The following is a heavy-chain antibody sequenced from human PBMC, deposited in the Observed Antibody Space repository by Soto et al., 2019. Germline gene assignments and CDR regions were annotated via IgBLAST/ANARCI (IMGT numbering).Heavy chain of an antibody. D-gene: IGHD3-22*01. V-gene: IGHV3-74*01. CDR2: INSDGSST. CDR3: ARDQEGDYYDRSGTTNDY. J-gene: IGHJ4*02. Sequence: EVQLVESGGGLVQPGGSLRLSCAASGITFRSYWMHWVRQAPGKGLMWVSRINSDGSSTSYADSVKGRFTISRDNVKNTLYLQMNSLRAEDTAVYYCARDQEGDYYDRSGTTNDYWGQGTLVTVSS. CDR1: GITFRSYW.